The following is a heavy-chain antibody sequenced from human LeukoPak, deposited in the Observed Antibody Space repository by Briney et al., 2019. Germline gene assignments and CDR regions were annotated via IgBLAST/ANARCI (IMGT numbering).Heavy chain of an antibody. V-gene: IGHV5-51*01. CDR2: IYPGDSDT. J-gene: IGHJ5*02. CDR3: ARSALYCSGGSCYWINWFDP. CDR1: GYSFTSYW. D-gene: IGHD2-15*01. Sequence: GKSLKISCKGSGYSFTSYWIGWARQMPGKGLEWMGIIYPGDSDTRYSPSFQGQVTISADTSISTAYLQWSSLKASDTAMYYCARSALYCSGGSCYWINWFDPWGEGTLVTVSS.